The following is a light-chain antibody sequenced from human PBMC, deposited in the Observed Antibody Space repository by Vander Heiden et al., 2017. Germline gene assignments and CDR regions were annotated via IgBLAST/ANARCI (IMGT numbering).Light chain of an antibody. V-gene: IGKV1-5*03. Sequence: DIQMTQSPSTLSASVGDRATLTCRASQSFDNWLVWYQQKPGKAPKLLIDKASRLEGGVPSRFSGSVSGTEFTLTISSLQPDDFATYYCQQYNSYPYSFGQGTKLEIK. J-gene: IGKJ2*01. CDR3: QQYNSYPYS. CDR1: QSFDNW. CDR2: KAS.